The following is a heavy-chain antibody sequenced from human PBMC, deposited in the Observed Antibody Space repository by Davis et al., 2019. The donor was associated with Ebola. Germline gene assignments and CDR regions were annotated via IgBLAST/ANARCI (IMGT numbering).Heavy chain of an antibody. CDR1: GGSFSGYY. CDR2: INHSGST. V-gene: IGHV4-34*01. J-gene: IGHJ4*02. CDR3: ARPSDCSSTSCSYDC. Sequence: PSETLSLTCAVYGGSFSGYYWNWFRQPPGKGLEWIGEINHSGSTNYNPSLKSRVTISVDTSKNQFSLKLSSVTAADTAVYYCARPSDCSSTSCSYDCWGQGTLVTVSS. D-gene: IGHD2-2*01.